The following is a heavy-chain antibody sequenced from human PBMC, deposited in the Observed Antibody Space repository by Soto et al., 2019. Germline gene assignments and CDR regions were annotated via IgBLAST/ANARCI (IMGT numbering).Heavy chain of an antibody. CDR3: ARDGNTLSGWIQLWLPPPGRCNWFDP. Sequence: GGSLRLSCAASGFIFSSYAMHWVRQAPGKGLEWVAVISYDGSNKYYADSVKGRFTISRDNSKNTLYLQMNSLRAEDTAVYYCARDGNTLSGWIQLWLPPPGRCNWFDPWGQGTLVTVSS. CDR1: GFIFSSYA. D-gene: IGHD5-18*01. CDR2: ISYDGSNK. J-gene: IGHJ5*02. V-gene: IGHV3-30-3*01.